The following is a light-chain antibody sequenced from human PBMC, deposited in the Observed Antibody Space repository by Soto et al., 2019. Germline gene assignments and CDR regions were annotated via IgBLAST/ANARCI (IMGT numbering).Light chain of an antibody. CDR3: QQYGNLPLS. V-gene: IGKV1-33*01. J-gene: IGKJ4*01. CDR2: DAS. CDR1: QDINIY. Sequence: DIQMTQSPSSLFAFVGDRVTITCQASQDINIYLNWYQQRPGKAPKLLIYDASNLATGVPSRFSGGRSETDFTFTISSLQPEDTATYYCQQYGNLPLSFGGGTKVEIK.